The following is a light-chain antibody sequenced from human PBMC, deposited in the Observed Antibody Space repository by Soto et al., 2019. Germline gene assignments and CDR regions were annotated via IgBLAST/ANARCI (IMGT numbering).Light chain of an antibody. Sequence: DIQMTQSPSSLSASVGDRVTITCRASQNISIYLNWYQQKPGKAPKLLIYTVSNLQSGVPSRFSADGSGTDFTLTISSLQPDDFATYYCQQYNSFPTFGQGTRLEIK. J-gene: IGKJ5*01. CDR3: QQYNSFPT. CDR2: TVS. CDR1: QNISIY. V-gene: IGKV1-39*01.